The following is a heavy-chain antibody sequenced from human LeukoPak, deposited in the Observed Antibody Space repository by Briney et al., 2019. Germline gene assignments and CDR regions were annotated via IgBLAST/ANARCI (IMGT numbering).Heavy chain of an antibody. J-gene: IGHJ4*02. Sequence: GRSLRLSCAASGFTFSSYGMHWVRQAPGKGLEWVAVISYDGSNKYYADSVKGRFTISRDNSKNTLYLQMNSLRAEDTAVYYCACLSNYDILTEFFDYWGQGTLVTVSS. CDR3: ACLSNYDILTEFFDY. CDR2: ISYDGSNK. V-gene: IGHV3-30*03. CDR1: GFTFSSYG. D-gene: IGHD3-9*01.